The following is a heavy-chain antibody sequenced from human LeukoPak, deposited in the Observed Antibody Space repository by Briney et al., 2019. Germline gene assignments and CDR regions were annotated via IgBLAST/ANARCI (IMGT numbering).Heavy chain of an antibody. J-gene: IGHJ6*03. D-gene: IGHD5-18*01. Sequence: SVKVSCKASGGTFSSYAISWVRQAPGQGLEWMGGIIPIFGTANYAQKFQGRVTITTDESTSTAYMELSSLRSEDTAVYYCASDRGYEFYYYYMDVWGKGTTVTVSS. CDR2: IIPIFGTA. CDR3: ASDRGYEFYYYYMDV. CDR1: GGTFSSYA. V-gene: IGHV1-69*05.